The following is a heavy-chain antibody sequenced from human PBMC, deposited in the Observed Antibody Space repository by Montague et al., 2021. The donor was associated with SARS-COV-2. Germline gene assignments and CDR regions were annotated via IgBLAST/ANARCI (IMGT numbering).Heavy chain of an antibody. CDR2: ICHTKSS. D-gene: IGHD6-19*01. V-gene: IGHV4-59*08. J-gene: IGHJ4*02. Sequence: SETLSLTCAVSGDSKSGYDLTWIPPSPEKGVESIGFICHTKSSYYNPALEWRVIISVDTYTHQLSLRLTSVSAADSAKYFCARHRRFGVPVAGGAYFDHWGQGT. CDR1: GDSKSGYD. CDR3: ARHRRFGVPVAGGAYFDH.